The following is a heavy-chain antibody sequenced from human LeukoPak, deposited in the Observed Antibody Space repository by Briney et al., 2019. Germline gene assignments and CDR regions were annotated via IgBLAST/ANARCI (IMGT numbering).Heavy chain of an antibody. Sequence: GASVKVSCKASGYTFTSYGFGWVRQAPGQGLEWMGWLAAYNGNTNYAQKLQGRVTMTRDTSTSTVYMELSSLRSEDTAVYYCARDYYDSSGYLRYWGQGTLVTVSS. D-gene: IGHD3-22*01. CDR3: ARDYYDSSGYLRY. V-gene: IGHV1-18*01. J-gene: IGHJ4*02. CDR2: LAAYNGNT. CDR1: GYTFTSYG.